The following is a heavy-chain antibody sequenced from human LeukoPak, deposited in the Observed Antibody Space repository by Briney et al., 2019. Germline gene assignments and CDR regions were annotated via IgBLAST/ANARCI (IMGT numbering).Heavy chain of an antibody. CDR3: AIVVVPAAILGGGYYYYYMDV. J-gene: IGHJ6*03. CDR1: GGSFSSYA. D-gene: IGHD2-2*02. CDR2: IIPIFGTA. Sequence: SVKVSCKASGGSFSSYAISWVRQAPGQGLEWMGGIIPIFGTANYAQKFQGRVTITADESTSTAYMELSSLRSEDTAVYYCAIVVVPAAILGGGYYYYYMDVWGKGTTVTVSS. V-gene: IGHV1-69*01.